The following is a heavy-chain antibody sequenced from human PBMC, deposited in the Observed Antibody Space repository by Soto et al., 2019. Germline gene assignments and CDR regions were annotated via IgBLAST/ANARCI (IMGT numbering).Heavy chain of an antibody. D-gene: IGHD3-16*02. Sequence: QITLKESGPTLVKPTQTLTLTCTFSGLSLSTSGVGVGWIRQPPGKALEWLALIYWDDDKRYSPSPKSRLTITKDTSQSQVALTMTNVYAVDTATYYCAHSSQYDYVWGSYRIQFYYWGQGTLVTVSS. J-gene: IGHJ4*02. CDR2: IYWDDDK. CDR1: GLSLSTSGVG. CDR3: AHSSQYDYVWGSYRIQFYY. V-gene: IGHV2-5*02.